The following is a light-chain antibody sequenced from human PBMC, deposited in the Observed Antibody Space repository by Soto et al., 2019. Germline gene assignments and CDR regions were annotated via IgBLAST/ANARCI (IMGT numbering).Light chain of an antibody. CDR3: QQYNTYST. J-gene: IGKJ1*01. Sequence: DIHMTQSPSTLSASVGDRVTITCRASQSISNWLAWYQQKPGKAPKLLIYRASSLESGVPSRFSGSGSGTEFTLTISSLQPDDFATYFCQQYNTYSTFGQGTKVDIK. V-gene: IGKV1-5*03. CDR1: QSISNW. CDR2: RAS.